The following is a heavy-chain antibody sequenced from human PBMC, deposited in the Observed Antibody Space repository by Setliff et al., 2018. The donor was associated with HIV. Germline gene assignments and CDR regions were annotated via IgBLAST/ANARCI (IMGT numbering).Heavy chain of an antibody. D-gene: IGHD2-2*01. CDR1: GASISSNT. Sequence: SENLSLTCIVSGASISSNTWSWIRQAPGKGLQWIGFIYNSVTTNYNPSLRSRVTISLDTSKNQFSLKLTSVTAADTAVYYCARGGTSSNWFGPWGQGTLVTVSS. CDR2: IYNSVTT. J-gene: IGHJ5*02. V-gene: IGHV4-59*01. CDR3: ARGGTSSNWFGP.